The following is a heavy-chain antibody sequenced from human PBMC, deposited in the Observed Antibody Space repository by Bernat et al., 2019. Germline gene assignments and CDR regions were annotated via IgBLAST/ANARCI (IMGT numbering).Heavy chain of an antibody. J-gene: IGHJ4*02. CDR1: GFTFDDYG. CDR3: ARVTVLGAAAAQPLDFDY. D-gene: IGHD6-13*01. Sequence: EVQLVESGGGVVRPGGSLRLSCAASGFTFDDYGMSWVRQAPGKGLEWVSGINWNGGSTGYADSVKGRFTISRDNAKNSLYLQMNSLRAEDTALYYCARVTVLGAAAAQPLDFDYWGQGTLVTVSS. V-gene: IGHV3-20*04. CDR2: INWNGGST.